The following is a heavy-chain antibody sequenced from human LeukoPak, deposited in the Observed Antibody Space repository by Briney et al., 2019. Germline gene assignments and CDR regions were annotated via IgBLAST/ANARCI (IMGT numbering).Heavy chain of an antibody. CDR3: ARVNSSGWYVYWFDP. D-gene: IGHD6-19*01. J-gene: IGHJ5*02. V-gene: IGHV4-38-2*02. CDR1: TYSISSGFY. Sequence: PSETLSLTCSVSTYSISSGFYWGWIRQPPGKGLEWIGSIFHRGSTYYKSSLKSRITISVDTSKNQFSLKLSSVTAADTAVYYCARVNSSGWYVYWFDPWGQGTLVTVSS. CDR2: IFHRGST.